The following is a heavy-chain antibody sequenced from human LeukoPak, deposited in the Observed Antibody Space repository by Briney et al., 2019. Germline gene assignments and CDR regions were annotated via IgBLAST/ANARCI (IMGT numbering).Heavy chain of an antibody. CDR1: GGTFSSYA. D-gene: IGHD2-2*01. CDR2: IIPIFGTA. V-gene: IGHV1-69*05. Sequence: SVKVSCKASGGTFSSYAIGWVRQAPGQGLEWMGGIIPIFGTANYAQKFQGRVTITTDTSTSTAYMELRSLRSDDTAVYYCARGGRYCSSTSCQVWGQGTMVTVSS. J-gene: IGHJ3*01. CDR3: ARGGRYCSSTSCQV.